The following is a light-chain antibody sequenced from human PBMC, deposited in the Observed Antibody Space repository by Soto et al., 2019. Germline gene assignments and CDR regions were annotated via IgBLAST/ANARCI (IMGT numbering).Light chain of an antibody. V-gene: IGLV2-23*01. Sequence: QSVLTQPASVSGSPGQSITISCTGSNSDVGSYNLVSWYQQHPGKAPKLRIYEGSKRPSGVSNRFSGSKSGNTASLTISGIQAEDEADYYCCSYAGGGSYVFGPGTKLTVL. J-gene: IGLJ1*01. CDR1: NSDVGSYNL. CDR3: CSYAGGGSYV. CDR2: EGS.